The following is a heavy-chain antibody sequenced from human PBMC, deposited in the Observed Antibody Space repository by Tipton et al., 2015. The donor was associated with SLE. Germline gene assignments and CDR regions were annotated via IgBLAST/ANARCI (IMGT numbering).Heavy chain of an antibody. CDR3: ARQEVNILPRPFDS. V-gene: IGHV4-39*07. CDR2: IYYTGRT. CDR1: GGAISSRSYY. D-gene: IGHD5-12*01. J-gene: IGHJ4*02. Sequence: TLSLTCTVTGGAISSRSYYWGWMRQPPGKGLEWIGTIYYTGRTYYKLSLESRVTISVDTSKNQVSLKLSSVTAADTAVYYCARQEVNILPRPFDSWGQGTMVTVSS.